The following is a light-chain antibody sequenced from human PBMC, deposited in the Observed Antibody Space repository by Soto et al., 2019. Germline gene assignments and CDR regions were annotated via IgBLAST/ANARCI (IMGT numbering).Light chain of an antibody. CDR2: KAS. J-gene: IGKJ1*01. CDR3: QHYNSYSEA. V-gene: IGKV1-5*03. CDR1: QTISSW. Sequence: DIQMTQSHSTLSVSVGDRVTITCRASQTISSWLAWYQQKPGKAPKLLIYKASTLKSGVPSRFSGSGSGTEFTLTISSLQPDDFATYYCQHYNSYSEAFGQGTNVDIK.